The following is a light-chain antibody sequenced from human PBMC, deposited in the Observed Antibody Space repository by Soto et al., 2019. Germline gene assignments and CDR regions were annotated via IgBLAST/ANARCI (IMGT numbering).Light chain of an antibody. CDR3: GSYTSRSTLV. J-gene: IGLJ2*01. CDR1: SSDVGGYNY. CDR2: DVS. Sequence: QSVLTQPASVSGSPGQSITISCTGTSSDVGGYNYVSWYQQHPGKAPQLMIYDVSDRPSGVSSRFSGSKSGNTASLTISGFQAEDESDYYFGSYTSRSTLVFGGGTKLTVL. V-gene: IGLV2-14*01.